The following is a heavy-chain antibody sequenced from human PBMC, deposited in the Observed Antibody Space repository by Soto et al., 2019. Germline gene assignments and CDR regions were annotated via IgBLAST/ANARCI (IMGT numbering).Heavy chain of an antibody. CDR3: ARELRRGCCSGGGCLYYFDY. J-gene: IGHJ4*02. CDR2: TYYRSKRYN. V-gene: IGHV6-1*01. Sequence: SQTLSLTCAISGDSVSSNSAAWNWIRQSPSRGLEWLGRTYYRSKRYNDYAVSVKSRLTINPDTSKNQFSLQLNTVTPEDTAVYYCARELRRGCCSGGGCLYYFDYWGQGTLVTVSS. CDR1: GDSVSSNSAA. D-gene: IGHD2-15*01.